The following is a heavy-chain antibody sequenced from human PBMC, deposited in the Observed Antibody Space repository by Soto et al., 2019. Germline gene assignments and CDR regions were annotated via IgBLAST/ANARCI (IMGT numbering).Heavy chain of an antibody. CDR1: GYTFTSYY. D-gene: IGHD6-19*01. CDR2: INPSGGST. J-gene: IGHJ4*02. Sequence: ASVKVSCKASGYTFTSYYMHWVRQAPGQGLEWMGIINPSGGSTSYAQKFQGRVTMTRDTSTSTVYMELSSLRSEDTAVYYCGRKGIAVAGTSRPSDYFDYWGQGTLVTVSS. CDR3: GRKGIAVAGTSRPSDYFDY. V-gene: IGHV1-46*01.